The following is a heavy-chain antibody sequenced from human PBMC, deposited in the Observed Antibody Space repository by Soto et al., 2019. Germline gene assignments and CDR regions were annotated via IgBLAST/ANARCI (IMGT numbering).Heavy chain of an antibody. CDR3: ARTLRLGELSLPRSNWFDP. Sequence: SETLSLTCTVSGGSISSGDYYWSWIRQPPGKGLEWIGYIYYSGSPYYNPSLKSRVTISVDTSKNQFSLKLSSVTAADTAVYYCARTLRLGELSLPRSNWFDPWGQGTLVTVSS. D-gene: IGHD3-16*02. V-gene: IGHV4-30-4*01. CDR1: GGSISSGDYY. CDR2: IYYSGSP. J-gene: IGHJ5*02.